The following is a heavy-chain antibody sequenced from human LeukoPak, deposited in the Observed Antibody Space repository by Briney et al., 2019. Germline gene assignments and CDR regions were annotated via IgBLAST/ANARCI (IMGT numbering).Heavy chain of an antibody. CDR2: ISSSSSTI. V-gene: IGHV3-48*01. CDR3: ARDKDY. Sequence: PGGSLRLSCAASGFAFSSYSMNWVRQAPGKGLEWVSYISSSSSTIYYADSVKGRFTISRDNAKNSLYLQMNSLRAEDTAVYYCARDKDYWGQGTLVTVSS. J-gene: IGHJ4*02. CDR1: GFAFSSYS.